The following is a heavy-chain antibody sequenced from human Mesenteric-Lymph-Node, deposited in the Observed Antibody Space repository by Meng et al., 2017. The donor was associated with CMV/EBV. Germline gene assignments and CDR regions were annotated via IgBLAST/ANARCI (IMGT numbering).Heavy chain of an antibody. Sequence: ASVKVSCKTSGFSFTDYYMHWLRQAPGQGLEWMGWINPHSGGTDYARKFQGRVTMTRDTSITTAYMELSSLKSDDTALYYCARSIVGPPHGYWYFDVWGRGTLVTVSS. J-gene: IGHJ2*01. D-gene: IGHD1-26*01. CDR2: INPHSGGT. V-gene: IGHV1-2*02. CDR1: GFSFTDYY. CDR3: ARSIVGPPHGYWYFDV.